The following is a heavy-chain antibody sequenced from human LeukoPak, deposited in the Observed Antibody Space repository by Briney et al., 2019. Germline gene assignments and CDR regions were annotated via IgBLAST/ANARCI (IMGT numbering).Heavy chain of an antibody. CDR2: IKQDGSEK. V-gene: IGHV3-7*01. CDR1: GFTFSSYW. D-gene: IGHD1-1*01. Sequence: PGGSLRLSCAASGFTFSSYWMSWVRQAPGKGLEWVANIKQDGSEKYYVDSVKGRFTISRDNAKNSLYLQMNSLRAEDTAVYYCARVRAGPWNVGYYYYMDVWGKGTTVTISS. J-gene: IGHJ6*03. CDR3: ARVRAGPWNVGYYYYMDV.